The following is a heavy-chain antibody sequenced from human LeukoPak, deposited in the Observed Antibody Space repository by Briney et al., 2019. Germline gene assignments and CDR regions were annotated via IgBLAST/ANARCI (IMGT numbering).Heavy chain of an antibody. V-gene: IGHV3-33*01. CDR2: IWYDGSNK. J-gene: IGHJ3*02. D-gene: IGHD3-22*01. Sequence: PGGSLRLSCAASGFTFSSYGMHWVRQAPGKGLEWVAVIWYDGSNKYYADSVKGRFTISRDNSKNTLYLQMNSLRAEDTAVYYCARQYYDSSGYSVDSFDIWGQGTMVTVS. CDR3: ARQYYDSSGYSVDSFDI. CDR1: GFTFSSYG.